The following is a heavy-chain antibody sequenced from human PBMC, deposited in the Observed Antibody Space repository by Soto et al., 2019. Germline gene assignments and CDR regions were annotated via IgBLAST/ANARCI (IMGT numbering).Heavy chain of an antibody. CDR2: ISGNNGDT. Sequence: ASVKVSCKASGYTFTSYGLSWVRQAPGQGLEWMGWISGNNGDTNYAQKLQGRLTMTTDTSTSTAYMELRSLRSDDTAVYYCARGKADCSSTSCYVRYYGMDVWGQGTPVTVYS. J-gene: IGHJ6*02. CDR3: ARGKADCSSTSCYVRYYGMDV. D-gene: IGHD2-2*01. CDR1: GYTFTSYG. V-gene: IGHV1-18*01.